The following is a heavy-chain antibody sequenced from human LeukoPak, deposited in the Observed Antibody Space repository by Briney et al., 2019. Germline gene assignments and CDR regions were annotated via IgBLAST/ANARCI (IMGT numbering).Heavy chain of an antibody. Sequence: PSQTLSLTCTVSGGSISSVGYYWSWIRQHPGKGLEWIGYIYYSGSTYYNPSLKSRVNISVDTSNNQFSLKVSSVTAADTAVYYCARAVVGNYCDYWGQGTLVTVPS. V-gene: IGHV4-31*03. D-gene: IGHD1-26*01. J-gene: IGHJ4*02. CDR1: GGSISSVGYY. CDR3: ARAVVGNYCDY. CDR2: IYYSGST.